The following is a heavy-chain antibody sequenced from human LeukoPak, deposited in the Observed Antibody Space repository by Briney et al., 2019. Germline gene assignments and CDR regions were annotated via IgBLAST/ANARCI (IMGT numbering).Heavy chain of an antibody. D-gene: IGHD3-22*01. CDR1: GYTFTGYY. CDR3: ARGGDFTYYYDSNGYSHRLNY. Sequence: ASAKVSCKASGYTFTGYYMHWVRQAPGQGLEWMGWINPNSGGTNYAQKFQGRVTMTRDTSISTAYMELSRLRSDDTAVYYCARGGDFTYYYDSNGYSHRLNYWGQGTLVTVSS. V-gene: IGHV1-2*02. J-gene: IGHJ4*02. CDR2: INPNSGGT.